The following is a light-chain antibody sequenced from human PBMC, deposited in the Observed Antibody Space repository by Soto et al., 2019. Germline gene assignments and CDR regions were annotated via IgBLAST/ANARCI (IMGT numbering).Light chain of an antibody. V-gene: IGLV2-14*01. CDR3: SSYTSSTVV. J-gene: IGLJ2*01. Sequence: QSALTQPASVSGSPGQSITISCTGTSSDVGGYNYVSWYQQHPGKAPKLMIYDVSNRPSRVSNRFSGSKSGNTASLTTSGLQAEDEADYYCSSYTSSTVVFGGGTKVTVL. CDR2: DVS. CDR1: SSDVGGYNY.